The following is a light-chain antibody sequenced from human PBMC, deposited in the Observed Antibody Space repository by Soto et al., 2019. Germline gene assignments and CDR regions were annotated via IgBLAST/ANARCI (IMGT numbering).Light chain of an antibody. CDR2: DVS. V-gene: IGLV2-11*01. Sequence: QSVLTQPRSASGSPGQSITISCTGTSSDVGGYNYVSWYQQHPAKAPKLIIFDVSKRPSGLPNRFSGSKSGNTASLTISGLRAEDEADYYCCSYVGRNTYVFGTGTQLTVL. CDR1: SSDVGGYNY. CDR3: CSYVGRNTYV. J-gene: IGLJ1*01.